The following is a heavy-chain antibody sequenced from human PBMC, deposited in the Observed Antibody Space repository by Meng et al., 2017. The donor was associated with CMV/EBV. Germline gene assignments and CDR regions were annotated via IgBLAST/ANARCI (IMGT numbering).Heavy chain of an antibody. CDR3: ARVNPNYYFYGMDV. Sequence: SETLSLTCTVSGGSISSSSYYWGWLRQPPGKGLEWVGTIYYSGSPYYNPSLQSRVTTSVDTSKNQFSLKLSFVTAADTAVYYCARVNPNYYFYGMDVWGQGNPGHRLL. CDR2: IYYSGSP. CDR1: GGSISSSSYY. V-gene: IGHV4-39*07. J-gene: IGHJ6*02.